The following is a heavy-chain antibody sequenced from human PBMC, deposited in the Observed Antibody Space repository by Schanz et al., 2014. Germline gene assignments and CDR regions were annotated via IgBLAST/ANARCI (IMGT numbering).Heavy chain of an antibody. D-gene: IGHD6-13*01. CDR3: ATETYSSSWCFDY. V-gene: IGHV3-48*02. J-gene: IGHJ4*02. CDR1: GFTFSNYN. CDR2: ISRSSSTI. Sequence: EVQLVESGGGLVQPGGSLRLSCEASGFTFSNYNMNWVRLAPGKGLEWVSYISRSSSTIYYTDSVKGRFTISRDNAKNSVFLQMNGLRDEDTAVYYCATETYSSSWCFDYWGQGTLVTVSS.